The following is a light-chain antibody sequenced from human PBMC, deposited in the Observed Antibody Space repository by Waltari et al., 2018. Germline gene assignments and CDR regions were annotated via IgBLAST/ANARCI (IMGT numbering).Light chain of an antibody. V-gene: IGKV3-15*01. J-gene: IGKJ2*01. Sequence: EIVMTQSPATLSVSPGERATLPCRASQSVSSNLAWYPQKPGQAPRLLLDGASTSATGIPARFSGSGSGTEFTLTISSLQSEDFAVYYCQQYNNWPPYTFGQGTKLEIK. CDR1: QSVSSN. CDR3: QQYNNWPPYT. CDR2: GAS.